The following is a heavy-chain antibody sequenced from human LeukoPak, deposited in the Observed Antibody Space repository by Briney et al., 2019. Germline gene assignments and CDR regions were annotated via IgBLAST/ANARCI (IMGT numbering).Heavy chain of an antibody. Sequence: PGGSLRLSCAASGFTFSIYSMSWVRQAPGRGLEWVSAMSGSGGSTYYADSVKGRFTISRDNSKNTLYLQMNSLRAEDTAVYYCAKTGAVLIVYFFDSWGQGALVTVSS. J-gene: IGHJ4*02. D-gene: IGHD2-15*01. CDR2: MSGSGGST. V-gene: IGHV3-23*01. CDR1: GFTFSIYS. CDR3: AKTGAVLIVYFFDS.